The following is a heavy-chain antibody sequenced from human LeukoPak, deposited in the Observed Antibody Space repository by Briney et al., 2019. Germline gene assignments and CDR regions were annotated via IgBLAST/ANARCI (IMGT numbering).Heavy chain of an antibody. Sequence: GRSLRLSCAASGFTFDDYAMHWVRQAPGKGLEWVSGISWNSGSIGYADSVKGRLTISRDNAKNSLYLQMNSLRAEDTALYYCAKDDSSSSSPYYYMDVWGKGTTVTVSS. J-gene: IGHJ6*03. CDR1: GFTFDDYA. V-gene: IGHV3-9*01. D-gene: IGHD6-6*01. CDR3: AKDDSSSSSPYYYMDV. CDR2: ISWNSGSI.